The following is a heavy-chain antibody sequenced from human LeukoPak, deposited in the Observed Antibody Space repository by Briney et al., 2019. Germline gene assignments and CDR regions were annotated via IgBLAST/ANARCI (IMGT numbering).Heavy chain of an antibody. D-gene: IGHD3-3*01. Sequence: NSSETLSLTCAVSGGSISSYYWSWIRQPPGKGLEWIGYIYYSGSTNYNPSLKSRVTISVDTSKNQFSLKLSSVTAADTAVYYCARSRAYYDFWSGYYRRDEYYFDYWGQGTLVTVSS. CDR2: IYYSGST. J-gene: IGHJ4*02. V-gene: IGHV4-59*01. CDR3: ARSRAYYDFWSGYYRRDEYYFDY. CDR1: GGSISSYY.